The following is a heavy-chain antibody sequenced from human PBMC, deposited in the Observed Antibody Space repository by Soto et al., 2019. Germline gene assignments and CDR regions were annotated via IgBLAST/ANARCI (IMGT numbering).Heavy chain of an antibody. CDR2: INVSDGST. CDR3: AREAAVAGTAFDH. D-gene: IGHD6-19*01. Sequence: ASVKVSCTASGYPFTSYYLHWVRQAPGQGPEWMGRINVSDGSTRYAQNFQGRVTMTRDTSTTTVYMELSPLRSDDTAVYYCAREAAVAGTAFDHWGQGTLVTVSS. V-gene: IGHV1-46*01. CDR1: GYPFTSYY. J-gene: IGHJ5*02.